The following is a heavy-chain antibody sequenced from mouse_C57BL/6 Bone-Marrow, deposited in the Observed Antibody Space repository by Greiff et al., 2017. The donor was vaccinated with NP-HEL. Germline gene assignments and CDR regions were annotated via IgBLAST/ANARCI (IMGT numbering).Heavy chain of an antibody. CDR2: INPNNGGT. J-gene: IGHJ2*01. Sequence: VQLKQSGPELVKPGASVKISCKASGYTFTDYYMNWVKQSHGKSLEWIGDINPNNGGTSYNQKFKGKATLTVDKSSSTAYMELRSLTSEDSAVYYCARDSSGYFDYWGQGTTLTVSS. CDR3: ARDSSGYFDY. D-gene: IGHD3-2*02. V-gene: IGHV1-26*01. CDR1: GYTFTDYY.